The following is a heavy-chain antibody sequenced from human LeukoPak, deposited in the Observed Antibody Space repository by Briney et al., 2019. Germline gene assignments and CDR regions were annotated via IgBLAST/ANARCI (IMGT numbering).Heavy chain of an antibody. CDR2: ISGSGGST. V-gene: IGHV3-23*01. D-gene: IGHD3-10*01. Sequence: GGSLRLSSAASELTFSSYAISWVRQAPGKGLEWVSLISGSGGSTYYADSVKGRFTISRDNSKNTLYLQMNSLRAEDTAVYYCAKDVRVGEYYGSGTYLDYWGQGTLVTVSS. CDR1: ELTFSSYA. CDR3: AKDVRVGEYYGSGTYLDY. J-gene: IGHJ4*02.